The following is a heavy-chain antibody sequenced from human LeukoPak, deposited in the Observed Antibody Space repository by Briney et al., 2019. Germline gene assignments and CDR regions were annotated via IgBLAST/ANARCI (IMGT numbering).Heavy chain of an antibody. V-gene: IGHV3-21*01. J-gene: IGHJ6*04. CDR2: ITGSSTYI. CDR3: AELSITMIGGV. CDR1: GFTLSTYN. D-gene: IGHD3-10*02. Sequence: GGSLRLSCAASGFTLSTYNMNWVRQVPGKGLEWVSSITGSSTYIYYADSVKGRFTISRDNAKNSLYLQMNGLRAEDTAVYYCAELSITMIGGVWGKGTTVTISS.